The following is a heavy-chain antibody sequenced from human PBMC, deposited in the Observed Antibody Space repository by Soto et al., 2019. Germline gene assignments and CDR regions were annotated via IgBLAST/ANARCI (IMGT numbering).Heavy chain of an antibody. CDR3: ARAAIVVVVAATLNWFDP. Sequence: GGSLRLSCAASGFTFSSYAMDWVRQAPGKXLEWVAVISYDGSNKYYADSVKGRFTISRDNSKNTLYLQMNSLRAEDTAVYYCARAAIVVVVAATLNWFDPWGQGTLVTVSS. V-gene: IGHV3-30-3*01. J-gene: IGHJ5*02. CDR2: ISYDGSNK. CDR1: GFTFSSYA. D-gene: IGHD2-15*01.